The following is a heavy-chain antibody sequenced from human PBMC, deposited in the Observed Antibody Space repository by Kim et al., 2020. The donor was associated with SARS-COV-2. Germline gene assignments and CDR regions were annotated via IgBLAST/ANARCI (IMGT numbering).Heavy chain of an antibody. CDR3: ASRGALSITMVRDDY. V-gene: IGHV3-21*01. Sequence: SVKGRNTISRDNAKKSLYMEMNSLRAEDTAVYYCASRGALSITMVRDDYWGQGTLVTVSS. D-gene: IGHD3-10*01. J-gene: IGHJ4*02.